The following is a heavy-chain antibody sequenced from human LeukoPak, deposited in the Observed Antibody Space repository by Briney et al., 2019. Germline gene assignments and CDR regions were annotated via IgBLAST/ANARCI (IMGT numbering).Heavy chain of an antibody. CDR3: QKAAYDILTGYYAAVDY. J-gene: IGHJ4*02. V-gene: IGHV3-23*01. Sequence: GGSLRLSCAASGFIFSTYAMIWVRQAPGKGLEFVSVISGSGADTYYADSVKGRFTISRDKSKNTLYLQMDSLRADDTAFFYRQKAAYDILTGYYAAVDYWGQGTLVTVSS. CDR1: GFIFSTYA. CDR2: ISGSGADT. D-gene: IGHD3-9*01.